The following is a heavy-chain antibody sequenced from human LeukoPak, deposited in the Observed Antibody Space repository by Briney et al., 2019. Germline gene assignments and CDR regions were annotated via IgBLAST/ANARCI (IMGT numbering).Heavy chain of an antibody. CDR1: GGSISSSSYY. CDR2: IYYSGST. CDR3: ASRGKTHHLVRGGNWFDP. V-gene: IGHV4-39*01. D-gene: IGHD6-13*01. Sequence: SETLSLTCTVSGGSISSSSYYWGWIRQPPGKGLEWIGSIYYSGSTYYNPSLKSRVTISVDTSKNQFSLKLSSVTAADTAVYYCASRGKTHHLVRGGNWFDPWGQGILVTVSS. J-gene: IGHJ5*02.